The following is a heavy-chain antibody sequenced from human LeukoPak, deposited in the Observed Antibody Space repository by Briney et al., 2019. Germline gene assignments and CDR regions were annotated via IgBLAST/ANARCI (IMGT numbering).Heavy chain of an antibody. J-gene: IGHJ3*02. CDR1: GFTVSSNY. Sequence: GGSLRLSCAASGFTVSSNYMSWVRQAPGKGLEWVSVIYSDGTTYYADSVKGRFTISRDNSKTTLNLQMNSLKAEDTAVYYCARDSPYSDYLIGGAFNIWGQGTMVTVSS. CDR3: ARDSPYSDYLIGGAFNI. CDR2: IYSDGTT. D-gene: IGHD4-11*01. V-gene: IGHV3-53*01.